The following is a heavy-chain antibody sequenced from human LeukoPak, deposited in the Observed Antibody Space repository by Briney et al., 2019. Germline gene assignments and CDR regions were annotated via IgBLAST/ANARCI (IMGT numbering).Heavy chain of an antibody. D-gene: IGHD2-8*02. J-gene: IGHJ5*02. CDR2: ISAGGTRT. Sequence: GGSLRLFCAASGFTFSTSAMTWVRQAPGQGLEWVSTISAGGTRTDQADSVKGRFIISRDNSKNTLYLQINSVGAEDTAVYYCAKDDQPTGQNPERWFGPWGQGSLVTGSS. CDR3: AKDDQPTGQNPERWFGP. CDR1: GFTFSTSA. V-gene: IGHV3-23*01.